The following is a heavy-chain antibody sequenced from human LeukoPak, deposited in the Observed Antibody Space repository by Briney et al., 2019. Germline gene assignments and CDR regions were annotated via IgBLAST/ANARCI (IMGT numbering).Heavy chain of an antibody. CDR2: ISSSSSYI. D-gene: IGHD1-14*01. CDR3: ARLGATDFDY. CDR1: GFTFSSYS. Sequence: GGSLRLSCAASGFTFSSYSMNWVRRAPGKGLEWVSSISSSSSYIYYADSVKGRFTISRDNATNSLYLQMNSLRAEDTAVYYCARLGATDFDYWGQGTLVTVSS. V-gene: IGHV3-21*01. J-gene: IGHJ4*02.